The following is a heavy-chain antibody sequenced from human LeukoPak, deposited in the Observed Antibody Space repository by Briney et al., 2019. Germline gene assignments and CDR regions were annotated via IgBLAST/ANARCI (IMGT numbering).Heavy chain of an antibody. V-gene: IGHV1-18*01. CDR1: GYTFTSYA. D-gene: IGHD4-17*01. CDR3: ARVVDHDYHDYYADH. CDR2: ISAYNGNP. Sequence: ASVKVSCKASGYTFTSYAMNWVRQAPGQGLEWMGWISAYNGNPKYAQKLQGRVTMTTDTSTSTAYMELRSLRSDDTAVYYCARVVDHDYHDYYADHWGQGTLVTVSS. J-gene: IGHJ4*02.